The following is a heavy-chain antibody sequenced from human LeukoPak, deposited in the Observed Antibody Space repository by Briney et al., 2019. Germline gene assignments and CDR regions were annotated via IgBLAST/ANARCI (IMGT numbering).Heavy chain of an antibody. D-gene: IGHD3-16*02. CDR1: GGSISGNY. Sequence: SETLSLTCNVSGGSISGNYWTWLRQPAGKRLEWIGRIYSSGNTKYNPSLKSRLTMSVDTSKNQFSLKLTSVIAADSAVHYCARDVFENVWGSYRPHDAFDVWGQGTMVTV. CDR3: ARDVFENVWGSYRPHDAFDV. J-gene: IGHJ3*01. CDR2: IYSSGNT. V-gene: IGHV4-4*07.